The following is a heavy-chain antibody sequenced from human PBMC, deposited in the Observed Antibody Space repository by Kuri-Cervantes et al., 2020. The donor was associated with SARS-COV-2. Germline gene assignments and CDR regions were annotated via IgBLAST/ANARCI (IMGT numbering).Heavy chain of an antibody. CDR1: GESFSGYY. CDR2: VNHRGST. Sequence: SETLSLTCAFYGESFSGYYWNWIRQSPGKGLEWIGEVNHRGSTNYNPSLKSRVTISVDTSSKQFSLHLGSVTAADTAVYYCARAVGGCSSTSCYSILRWYFDLWGRGTLVTVSS. V-gene: IGHV4-34*01. J-gene: IGHJ2*01. D-gene: IGHD2-2*02. CDR3: ARAVGGCSSTSCYSILRWYFDL.